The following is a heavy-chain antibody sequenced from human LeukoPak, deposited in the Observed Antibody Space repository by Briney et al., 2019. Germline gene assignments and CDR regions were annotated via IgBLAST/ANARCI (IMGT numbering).Heavy chain of an antibody. V-gene: IGHV4-59*01. Sequence: PSETLSLTCTVSGGSISNYYWSWIRQPPGKGLEWIGYIYYSGSTNYNPSLKSRVTISVDTSKNQFSLKLSSVTAADTAVYYCARGRGSLDYWGQGTLVTVSS. J-gene: IGHJ4*02. CDR2: IYYSGST. CDR1: GGSISNYY. D-gene: IGHD3-10*01. CDR3: ARGRGSLDY.